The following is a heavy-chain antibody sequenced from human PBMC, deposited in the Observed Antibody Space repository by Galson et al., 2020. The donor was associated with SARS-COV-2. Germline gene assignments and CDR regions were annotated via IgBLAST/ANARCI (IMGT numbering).Heavy chain of an antibody. CDR1: GFTFSSYG. CDR2: IWYDGSNK. D-gene: IGHD3-10*01. CDR3: AREDTMVRGQKFDY. V-gene: IGHV3-33*01. Sequence: SLRLSCAASGFTFSSYGMHWVRQAPGKGLEWVAVIWYDGSNKYYADSVKGRFTISRDNSKNTLYLQMNSLRAEDTAVYYCAREDTMVRGQKFDYWGQGTLVTVSS. J-gene: IGHJ4*02.